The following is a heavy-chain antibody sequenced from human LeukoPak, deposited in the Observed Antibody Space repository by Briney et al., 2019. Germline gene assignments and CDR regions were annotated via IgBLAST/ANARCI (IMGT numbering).Heavy chain of an antibody. V-gene: IGHV3-30*18. J-gene: IGHJ6*02. CDR2: ISYDGSNK. Sequence: GESLRLSCAASGFTFSSYGMHWVRQAPGKGLEWVAVISYDGSNKYYADSVKGRFTISRDNSKNTLYLQMNSLRAEDTAVYYCAKEGGYSYGLYGMDVWGQGTTVTVSS. CDR3: AKEGGYSYGLYGMDV. D-gene: IGHD5-18*01. CDR1: GFTFSSYG.